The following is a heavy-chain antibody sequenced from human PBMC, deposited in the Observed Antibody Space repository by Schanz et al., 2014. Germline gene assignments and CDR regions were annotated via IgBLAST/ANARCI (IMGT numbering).Heavy chain of an antibody. CDR3: ARENLNWEAFDI. J-gene: IGHJ3*02. Sequence: QVQLVESGGGVVQPGGSLRLSCAASGFTFSSFGMHWVRQAPGKGLEWISSMYINSGSTQYADSVKGRFIISRDNSKNTLYLQMNSLRAEDTAVYYCARENLNWEAFDIWGQGTVVTVSS. D-gene: IGHD7-27*01. V-gene: IGHV3-NL1*01. CDR2: MYINSGST. CDR1: GFTFSSFG.